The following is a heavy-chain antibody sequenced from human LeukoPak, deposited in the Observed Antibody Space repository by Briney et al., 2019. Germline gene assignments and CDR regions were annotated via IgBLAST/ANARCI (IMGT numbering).Heavy chain of an antibody. J-gene: IGHJ6*02. Sequence: PGGSLRLSCAASGFTFSSYAMSWVRQAPDKGLEWAAVVWFDGTSEYYAGSVKGRFTVSRDNSNNIVYLQMNSLRPEDTAMYYCARDSYGMDVWGQGTTVTVSS. CDR2: VWFDGTSE. D-gene: IGHD2-21*01. V-gene: IGHV3-33*08. CDR3: ARDSYGMDV. CDR1: GFTFSSYA.